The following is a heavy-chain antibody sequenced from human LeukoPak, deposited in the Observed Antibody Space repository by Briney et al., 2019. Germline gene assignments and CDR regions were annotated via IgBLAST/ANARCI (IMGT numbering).Heavy chain of an antibody. CDR1: RYTFNSYV. CDR2: ISAYNGNI. Sequence: ASVKVSCKASRYTFNSYVISWVRQAPGQGVEWMGWISAYNGNINYAQKLQGRVPMTTDTSTSTAYMELRRLRSDDTAVYYCARASEHYDIFTGYYPLDFFDFWGQGTLVTVSS. D-gene: IGHD3-9*01. CDR3: ARASEHYDIFTGYYPLDFFDF. V-gene: IGHV1-18*01. J-gene: IGHJ4*02.